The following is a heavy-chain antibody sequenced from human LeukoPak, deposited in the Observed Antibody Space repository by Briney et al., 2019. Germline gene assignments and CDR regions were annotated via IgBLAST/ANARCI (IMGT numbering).Heavy chain of an antibody. CDR2: ISSSSSYI. D-gene: IGHD6-19*01. CDR1: GFTFSSYS. Sequence: GGSLRLSCAASGFTFSSYSMNWVRQAPGKGLEWVSSISSSSSYIYYADSVKGRFTISRDNAKYSLYLQMNSLRAEDTAVYYCATGYSSGWYRGWGQGTLVTVSS. V-gene: IGHV3-21*01. CDR3: ATGYSSGWYRG. J-gene: IGHJ4*02.